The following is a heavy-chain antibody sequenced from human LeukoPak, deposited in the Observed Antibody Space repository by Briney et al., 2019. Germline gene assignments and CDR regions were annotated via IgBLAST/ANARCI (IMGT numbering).Heavy chain of an antibody. CDR1: GFTFSSYG. V-gene: IGHV3-30*18. Sequence: GGSLRLSCAASGFTFSSYGMHWVRQAPGKGLEWVAVISYDGSNKYYADSVKGRFTISRDNSKNTLYLQMNSLRAEDTAVYYCAKGSSGWYYFDYWGQGTLVTVSS. CDR3: AKGSSGWYYFDY. J-gene: IGHJ4*02. D-gene: IGHD6-19*01. CDR2: ISYDGSNK.